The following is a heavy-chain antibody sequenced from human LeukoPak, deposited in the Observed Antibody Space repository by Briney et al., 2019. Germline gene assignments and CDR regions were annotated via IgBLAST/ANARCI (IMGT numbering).Heavy chain of an antibody. CDR3: ARRDEVTDFDY. D-gene: IGHD1-14*01. CDR2: IYPGDSDT. V-gene: IGHV5-51*01. Sequence: GESLKISCKGSGYSFATYWIGWVRQMPGKGLEWMGIIYPGDSDTRYSPSFQGQVTISADKSISTAYLQWSRLKASDTAIYYCARRDEVTDFDYWGQGTLVTVSS. CDR1: GYSFATYW. J-gene: IGHJ4*02.